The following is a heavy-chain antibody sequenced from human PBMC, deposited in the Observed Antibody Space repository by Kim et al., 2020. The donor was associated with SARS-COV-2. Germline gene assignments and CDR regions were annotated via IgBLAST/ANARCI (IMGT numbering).Heavy chain of an antibody. J-gene: IGHJ6*02. D-gene: IGHD6-19*01. Sequence: ASVKVSCKASGYTFTSYGISWVRQAPGQGLEWMGWISAYNGNTNYAQKLQGRVTMTTDTSTSTAYMELRSLRSDDTAVYYCARDEFLMEQWLVSEGYYYYYGMDVWGQGTTVPVSS. CDR1: GYTFTSYG. V-gene: IGHV1-18*01. CDR3: ARDEFLMEQWLVSEGYYYYYGMDV. CDR2: ISAYNGNT.